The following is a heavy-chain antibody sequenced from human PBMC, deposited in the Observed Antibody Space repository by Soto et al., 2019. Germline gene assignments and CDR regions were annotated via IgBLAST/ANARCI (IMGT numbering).Heavy chain of an antibody. CDR2: MNPNSGNT. CDR3: ARGLVQYQLLFWFDP. Sequence: GASVKVSCKASGYTFTSYDINWVRQATGQGLEWMGWMNPNSGNTGYAQKLKGRVTMTRNTSISTAYMELSSLRSEDTAVYYCARGLVQYQLLFWFDPWGQGTLVTVSS. CDR1: GYTFTSYD. V-gene: IGHV1-8*01. J-gene: IGHJ5*02. D-gene: IGHD2-2*01.